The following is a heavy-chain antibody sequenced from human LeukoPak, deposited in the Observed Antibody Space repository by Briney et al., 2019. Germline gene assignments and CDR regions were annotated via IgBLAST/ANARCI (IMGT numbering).Heavy chain of an antibody. CDR1: GGSISSYY. D-gene: IGHD3-9*01. Sequence: SETLSLTCTVSGGSISSYYWSWIRQPPGKGLEWIGYIYYSGSTNYNPSLKSRVTISVDTSKNQFSLKLSSVTAADTAVYYCARDPRHYDILTGYYWFFAFDIWGQGTMVTVSS. J-gene: IGHJ3*02. CDR3: ARDPRHYDILTGYYWFFAFDI. V-gene: IGHV4-59*12. CDR2: IYYSGST.